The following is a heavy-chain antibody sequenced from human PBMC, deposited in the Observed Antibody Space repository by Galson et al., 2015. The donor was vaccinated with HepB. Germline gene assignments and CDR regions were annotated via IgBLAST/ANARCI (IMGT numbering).Heavy chain of an antibody. CDR2: IIPIFGTA. CDR1: GGTFSSYA. V-gene: IGHV1-69*13. D-gene: IGHD2-8*01. Sequence: SVKVSCKASGGTFSSYAISWVRQAPGQGLEWMGGIIPIFGTANYAQKFQGRVTITADESTSTAYMELSSLRSEDTAVYYCARDGPNEAALDYWGQGTLVTVSS. J-gene: IGHJ4*02. CDR3: ARDGPNEAALDY.